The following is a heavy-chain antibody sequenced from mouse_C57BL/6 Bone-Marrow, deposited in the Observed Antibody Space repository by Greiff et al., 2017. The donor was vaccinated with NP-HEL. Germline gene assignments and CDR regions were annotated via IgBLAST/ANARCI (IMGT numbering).Heavy chain of an antibody. CDR1: GYTFTSYW. CDR2: IDPSDSYT. CDR3: ARTAQATSSYAMDY. J-gene: IGHJ4*01. V-gene: IGHV1-50*01. Sequence: VQLQQSGAELVKPGASVKLSCKASGYTFTSYWMQWVKQRPGQGLEWIGEIDPSDSYTNYNQKFKGKATLTVDTSSSTAYMQLSSLTSEDSAVYYCARTAQATSSYAMDYWGQGTSVTVSS. D-gene: IGHD3-2*02.